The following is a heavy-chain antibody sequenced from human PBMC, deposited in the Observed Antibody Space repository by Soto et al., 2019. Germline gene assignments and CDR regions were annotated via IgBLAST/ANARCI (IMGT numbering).Heavy chain of an antibody. Sequence: QVQLVQSGAEVKKPGASVKVSCKASGYTFTSYGISWVRQAPGQGLEWMGWISAYNGNTNYAQKLQGSVTMTTDTPTSTDYMELRSLRSDDTAVYYCARDPNCSSTSCTFDPWGQGTLVTVSS. CDR2: ISAYNGNT. D-gene: IGHD2-2*01. V-gene: IGHV1-18*04. CDR3: ARDPNCSSTSCTFDP. J-gene: IGHJ5*02. CDR1: GYTFTSYG.